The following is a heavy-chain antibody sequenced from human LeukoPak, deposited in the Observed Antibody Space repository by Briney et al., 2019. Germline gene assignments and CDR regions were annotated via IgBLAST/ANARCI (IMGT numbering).Heavy chain of an antibody. CDR3: ARHDPGWFDT. Sequence: SETLSLTCTVSGGSISSSYWSWIRQPPGKGLEWIGYIYYSGSTNYNPSLKSRATISVDTSKAHFSLKLSSATATDTAAYYCARHDPGWFDTWGQGTLVTVSS. V-gene: IGHV4-59*08. CDR2: IYYSGST. CDR1: GGSISSSY. D-gene: IGHD7-27*01. J-gene: IGHJ5*02.